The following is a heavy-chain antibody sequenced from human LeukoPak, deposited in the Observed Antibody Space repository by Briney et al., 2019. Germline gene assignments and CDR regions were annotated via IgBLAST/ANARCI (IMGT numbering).Heavy chain of an antibody. CDR3: ALWGYFDSSGRHF. V-gene: IGHV4-39*07. CDR2: IYSSGST. J-gene: IGHJ4*02. CDR1: GGSLSGSSYY. Sequence: SETLSLTCAVSGGSLSGSSYYWGWIRQPPGKKLEWIGSIYSSGSTYYNPSLKSRVTISVDTSKIQFSLKLSSVTAADTAVYYCALWGYFDSSGRHFWGQGTLVTVSS. D-gene: IGHD3-22*01.